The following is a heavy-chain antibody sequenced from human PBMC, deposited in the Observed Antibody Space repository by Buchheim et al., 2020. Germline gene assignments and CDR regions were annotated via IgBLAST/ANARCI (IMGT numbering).Heavy chain of an antibody. Sequence: QVQLQESGPGLVKPSETLSLTCTVSGGSISSYYWSWIRQPPGKGLEWIGYIYYSGSTNYNPSLKSRVTISVDTSKKQISLKLSSVTAADTAVYYCARVVAAAGIDYWGQGTL. V-gene: IGHV4-59*01. CDR1: GGSISSYY. CDR2: IYYSGST. CDR3: ARVVAAAGIDY. D-gene: IGHD6-13*01. J-gene: IGHJ4*02.